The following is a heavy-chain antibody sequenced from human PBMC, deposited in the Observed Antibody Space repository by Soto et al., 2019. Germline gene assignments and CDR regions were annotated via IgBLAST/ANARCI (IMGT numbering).Heavy chain of an antibody. V-gene: IGHV4-39*01. D-gene: IGHD2-2*01. CDR3: ARHSGFTSFDY. Sequence: QLQLQESGPGLVKPSETLSLTCTVSGGSISSSSYYWGWIRQPPGKGLEWIGSIYYSGSTYYNPSLKSRVTISVDTSNNQFSLKMSAVTAADTAVYYWARHSGFTSFDYWGQGALVTVSS. CDR1: GGSISSSSYY. J-gene: IGHJ4*02. CDR2: IYYSGST.